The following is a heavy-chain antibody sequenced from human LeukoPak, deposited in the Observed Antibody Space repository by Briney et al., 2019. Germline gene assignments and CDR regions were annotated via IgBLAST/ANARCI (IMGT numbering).Heavy chain of an antibody. Sequence: GGSLRLSCTASGFTFGDYAMSWVRQAPGKGLEWVGRIKSKTDGGTTDYAAPVKGRFTISRDDSKNTLYLQMNSLKTEDTAIYYCTKTYYYGSGSLDYWGQGTLVTVSS. D-gene: IGHD3-10*01. V-gene: IGHV3-15*01. CDR2: IKSKTDGGTT. J-gene: IGHJ4*02. CDR1: GFTFGDYA. CDR3: TKTYYYGSGSLDY.